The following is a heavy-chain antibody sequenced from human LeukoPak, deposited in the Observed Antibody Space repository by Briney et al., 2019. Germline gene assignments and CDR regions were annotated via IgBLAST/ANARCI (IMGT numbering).Heavy chain of an antibody. J-gene: IGHJ6*02. V-gene: IGHV3-11*05. Sequence: PGGSLRLSCAASGFTFSDYYMSWIRQAPGKGLEWVSYISSSSSYTNYADSVKGRFTISRDNAKNSLYLQMNSLRAEDTAVYYCARVLTYYYGSGSPSYYYCYYGMDVWGQGTTVTVSS. CDR2: ISSSSSYT. CDR3: ARVLTYYYGSGSPSYYYCYYGMDV. D-gene: IGHD3-10*01. CDR1: GFTFSDYY.